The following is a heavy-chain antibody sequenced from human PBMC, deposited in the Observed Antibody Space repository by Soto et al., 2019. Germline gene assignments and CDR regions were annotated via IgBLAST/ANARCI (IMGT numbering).Heavy chain of an antibody. CDR1: GYTFTSYD. V-gene: IGHV1-8*01. CDR3: ARVPYYYGSGSSGYYYYMDV. Sequence: ASVKVSCKASGYTFTSYDINWVRQATGQGLEWMGWMNPNSGNTGYAQKFQGRVTMTRKTSISTAYMELSSLRSEDTAVYYCARVPYYYGSGSSGYYYYMDVWGKGTTVTVSS. CDR2: MNPNSGNT. D-gene: IGHD3-10*01. J-gene: IGHJ6*03.